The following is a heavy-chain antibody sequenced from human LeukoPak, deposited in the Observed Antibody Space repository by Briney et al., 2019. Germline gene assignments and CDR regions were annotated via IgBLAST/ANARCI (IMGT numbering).Heavy chain of an antibody. CDR2: IYYSGST. CDR1: GSSISSGGYY. CDR3: STYDYVWGSFFDI. Sequence: PSETMSLTCTVSGSSISSGGYYWSWIRQHPGKGLEWVGYIYYSGSTYYNPSLKSRVTISVDTSKNQFSLKLSSVTAADTAVYYCSTYDYVWGSFFDIWGQGTMVTVSS. V-gene: IGHV4-31*03. D-gene: IGHD3-16*01. J-gene: IGHJ3*02.